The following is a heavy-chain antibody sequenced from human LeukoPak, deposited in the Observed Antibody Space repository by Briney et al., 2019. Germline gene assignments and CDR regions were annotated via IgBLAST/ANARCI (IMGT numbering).Heavy chain of an antibody. D-gene: IGHD6-6*01. V-gene: IGHV3-66*01. J-gene: IGHJ4*02. CDR1: GFTVSNTY. Sequence: GGSLRLSCAASGFTVSNTYMSWVRQAPGKGLEWVSLIYSGGSTYYADSVKGRFTISRDNSMNTMFLQMNSLRAEDTAVYYCARVIAARRFDYWGQGTLVTVSS. CDR2: IYSGGST. CDR3: ARVIAARRFDY.